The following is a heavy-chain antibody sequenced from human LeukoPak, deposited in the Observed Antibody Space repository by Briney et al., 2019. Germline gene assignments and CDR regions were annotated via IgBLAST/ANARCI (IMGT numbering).Heavy chain of an antibody. CDR1: GGSISSYY. Sequence: PSETLSLTCTVSGGSISSYYWSWIRQPPGKGLEWIGYIYYSGSTNYNPSLKSRVTISVDTSKNQFSLKLSSVTAADTAVYYCARDQDYDFWSGRQGYFQHWGQGTLVTVSS. CDR3: ARDQDYDFWSGRQGYFQH. CDR2: IYYSGST. V-gene: IGHV4-59*12. J-gene: IGHJ1*01. D-gene: IGHD3-3*01.